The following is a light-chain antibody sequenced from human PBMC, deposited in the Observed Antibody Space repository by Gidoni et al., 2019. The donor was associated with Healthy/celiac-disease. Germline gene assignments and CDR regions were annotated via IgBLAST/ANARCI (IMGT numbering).Light chain of an antibody. J-gene: IGLJ1*01. CDR2: QDS. Sequence: SYELTQPPSVSVSPGQPASITCSGDKLGDKYAFWYQQKPGQSPVLVIYQDSKRPSGIPERFSGSNSGNTATLTISGTQAMDEADYYCQAWDSSKEVFGTGTKVTVL. V-gene: IGLV3-1*01. CDR1: KLGDKY. CDR3: QAWDSSKEV.